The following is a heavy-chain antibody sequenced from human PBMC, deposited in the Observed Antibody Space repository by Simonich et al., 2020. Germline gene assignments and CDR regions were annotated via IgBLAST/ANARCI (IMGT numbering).Heavy chain of an antibody. CDR2: SSSSSSYI. Sequence: EVQLVESGGGLVKPGGSLRLSCAASGFTFSSDSMNWVRQAPGKGLEWVSSSSSSSSYIYYADSVKGRFTISRDNAKNSLYLQMNSLRAEDTAVYYCAREIEAGNAFDIWGQGTMVTVSS. CDR1: GFTFSSDS. J-gene: IGHJ3*02. V-gene: IGHV3-21*01. CDR3: AREIEAGNAFDI.